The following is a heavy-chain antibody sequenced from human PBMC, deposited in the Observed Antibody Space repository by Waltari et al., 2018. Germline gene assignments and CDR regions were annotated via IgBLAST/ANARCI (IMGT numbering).Heavy chain of an antibody. J-gene: IGHJ6*02. V-gene: IGHV3-33*01. Sequence: QVQLVESGGGVVQPGRSLSLSCAASGFTFSRYGMPWVRRAQGKGLEWLAVIWYDGSNKYYADSVKGRFTISRDNSKNTLYLQMNSLRAEDTAVYYCARVNDGDYYGMDVWGQGTTVTVSS. CDR2: IWYDGSNK. D-gene: IGHD1-1*01. CDR3: ARVNDGDYYGMDV. CDR1: GFTFSRYG.